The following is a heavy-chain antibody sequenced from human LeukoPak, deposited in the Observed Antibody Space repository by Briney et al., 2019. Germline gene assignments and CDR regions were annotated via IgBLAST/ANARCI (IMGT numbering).Heavy chain of an antibody. Sequence: ASVKVPCKASGYTFTSYGISWVRQAPGQGLEWMGWIGAYNGNTNYAQKLQGRVTMTTDTSTSTAYMELRSLRSDDTAVYYCARDSREDTSGYYFPYYFDYWGQGTLVTVSS. J-gene: IGHJ4*02. CDR2: IGAYNGNT. V-gene: IGHV1-18*01. D-gene: IGHD3-22*01. CDR1: GYTFTSYG. CDR3: ARDSREDTSGYYFPYYFDY.